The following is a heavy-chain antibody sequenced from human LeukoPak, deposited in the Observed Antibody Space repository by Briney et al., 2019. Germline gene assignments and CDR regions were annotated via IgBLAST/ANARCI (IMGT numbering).Heavy chain of an antibody. CDR2: ISSSGSTI. V-gene: IGHV3-48*03. Sequence: GGSLRLSCAASGFTFSSYEMNWVRQAPGKGLEWVSYISSSGSTIYYADSVKGRFTISRDNAKNSLYLQMNSLRAEDTAVYYCARTYIVVVTANAFGIWGQGTMVTVSS. CDR3: ARTYIVVVTANAFGI. CDR1: GFTFSSYE. J-gene: IGHJ3*02. D-gene: IGHD2-21*02.